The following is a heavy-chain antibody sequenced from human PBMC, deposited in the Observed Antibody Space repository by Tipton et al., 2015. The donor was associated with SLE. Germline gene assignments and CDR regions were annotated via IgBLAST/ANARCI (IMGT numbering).Heavy chain of an antibody. D-gene: IGHD1-7*01. V-gene: IGHV4-61*09. CDR2: IYTSGST. CDR3: ARDPNFHFDY. CDR1: GGSISSGSYY. Sequence: LRLSCTVSGGSISSGSYYWSWIRQPAGKGLEWIGHIYTSGSTNYNPSLKSRVTISVDTSKNQLSLKLSSVTAADTAVYYCARDPNFHFDYWGQGTLVTVSS. J-gene: IGHJ4*02.